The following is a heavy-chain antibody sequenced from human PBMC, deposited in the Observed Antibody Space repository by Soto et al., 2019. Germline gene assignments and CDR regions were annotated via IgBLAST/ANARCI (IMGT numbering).Heavy chain of an antibody. CDR1: GGSISSYY. V-gene: IGHV4-59*01. Sequence: LSLTCTVSGGSISSYYWSWIRQPAGKGLEWIGYIYYSGSTNYNPSLKSRVTISVDTSKNQFSLKLSSVTAADTAVYYCARDRSLFTFDFWGQGTLVTVSS. CDR3: ARDRSLFTFDF. CDR2: IYYSGST. J-gene: IGHJ4*02.